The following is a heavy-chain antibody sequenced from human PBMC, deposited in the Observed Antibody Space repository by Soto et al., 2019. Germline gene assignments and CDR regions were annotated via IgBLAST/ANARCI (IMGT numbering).Heavy chain of an antibody. Sequence: SETLSLTCSVSGGSISNYYWSWIRQPPGKGLEWIGYIYYIGSTNYNPSLKSRVTMSVDTSKNQVSLKLTSVTAADTAVYYCARSIKPSWFDPRGQGTLVTVSS. CDR3: ARSIKPSWFDP. CDR1: GGSISNYY. CDR2: IYYIGST. D-gene: IGHD3-10*01. V-gene: IGHV4-59*01. J-gene: IGHJ5*02.